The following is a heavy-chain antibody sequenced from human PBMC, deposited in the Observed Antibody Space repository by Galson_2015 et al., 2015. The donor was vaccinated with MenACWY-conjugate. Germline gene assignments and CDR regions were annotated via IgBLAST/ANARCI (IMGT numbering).Heavy chain of an antibody. J-gene: IGHJ4*02. CDR1: GFTLRNVW. CDR2: IKSKTDGETT. V-gene: IGHV3-15*07. Sequence: SLRLSCAGSGFTLRNVWMNWVRQAPGKGLEWVGRIKSKTDGETTDYAAPVRGRFTISRDDEEDTVFLQMDSLKTEDTAVYFCTIGTSCAYTHDFRWGQGTLVTVSS. CDR3: TIGTSCAYTHDFR. D-gene: IGHD3-16*01.